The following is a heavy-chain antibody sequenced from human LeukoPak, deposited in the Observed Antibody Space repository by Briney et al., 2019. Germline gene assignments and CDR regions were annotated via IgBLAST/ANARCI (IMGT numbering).Heavy chain of an antibody. V-gene: IGHV1-2*02. CDR1: GYTFTGYY. J-gene: IGHJ6*03. D-gene: IGHD2-2*01. CDR3: AREVEDIVVVPAAHETYYYYYMDV. Sequence: ASVKVSCKASGYTFTGYYMHWVRQAPGQGLEWMGWINPNSGGTNYAQKFQGRVTMTRDTSISTAYMELSRLRSDDTAVYYCAREVEDIVVVPAAHETYYYYYMDVWGKGTTVTVSS. CDR2: INPNSGGT.